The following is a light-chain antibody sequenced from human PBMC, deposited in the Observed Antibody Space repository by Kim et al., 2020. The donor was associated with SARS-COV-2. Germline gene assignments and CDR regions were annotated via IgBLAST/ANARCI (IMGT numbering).Light chain of an antibody. CDR2: ETS. J-gene: IGKJ4*02. V-gene: IGKV3-11*01. Sequence: EIVLTQSPATLSLSPGERATLSCRASQSVSSSLAWFQQKPGQAPRLLIFETSNRATGIPARFSGSGSGTAFTLTISSLESEDFAVYYCQQHDNWPLTFGGGTKVDIK. CDR1: QSVSSS. CDR3: QQHDNWPLT.